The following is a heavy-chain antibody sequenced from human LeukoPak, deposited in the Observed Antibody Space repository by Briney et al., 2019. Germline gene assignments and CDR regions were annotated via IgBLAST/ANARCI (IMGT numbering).Heavy chain of an antibody. CDR2: LSRSGSTI. V-gene: IGHV3-48*01. D-gene: IGHD1-26*01. Sequence: GGSLRLSCAASGFTFNSYSIKWVRQAPGKGLEWISYLSRSGSTIYYAASVKGRFTISRDNAKNSLYLQMNSLRAEDTAVYYCARIWDGYSGGDYWGQGTLVTVSS. CDR3: ARIWDGYSGGDY. J-gene: IGHJ4*02. CDR1: GFTFNSYS.